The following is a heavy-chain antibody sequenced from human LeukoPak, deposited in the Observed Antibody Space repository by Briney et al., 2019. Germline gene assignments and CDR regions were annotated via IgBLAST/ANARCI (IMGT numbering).Heavy chain of an antibody. Sequence: ASVKVSCKASGYTFTNYYMHWVRQAPGQGLEWMGLIHPNDGDTRYTQEFQDRVTMTRDTSTSTVYMELSSLRSEDTAVYYCATYTQSGAQGVSDYWGQGTLVTVSS. J-gene: IGHJ4*02. V-gene: IGHV1-46*01. CDR2: IHPNDGDT. CDR3: ATYTQSGAQGVSDY. D-gene: IGHD3-10*01. CDR1: GYTFTNYY.